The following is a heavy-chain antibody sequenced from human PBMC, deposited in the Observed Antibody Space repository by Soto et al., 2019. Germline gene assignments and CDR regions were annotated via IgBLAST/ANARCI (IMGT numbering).Heavy chain of an antibody. D-gene: IGHD6-13*01. CDR1: GFTFSSYG. CDR3: AKDATSYSSSWYFDY. Sequence: QVQLVESGGGVVQPGKSLRLSCAASGFTFSSYGMHWVRQAPGKGLEWVAVISCAGNNIYYADSVKGRFTISRDNSKNTLFLQMNSLGAEDTAIYYCAKDATSYSSSWYFDYWGQGTLVTVSS. V-gene: IGHV3-30*18. J-gene: IGHJ4*02. CDR2: ISCAGNNI.